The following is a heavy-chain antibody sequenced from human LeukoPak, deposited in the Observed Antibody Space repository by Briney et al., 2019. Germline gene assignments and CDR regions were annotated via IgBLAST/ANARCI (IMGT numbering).Heavy chain of an antibody. Sequence: GGSLRLSCAASGFTFSSFAMTWVRQAPGKGLEWVSTISGSGGSTYYADSVQGWFTISRDNSKNTLYLQMNSPRAEDTAVYYCAKDNRAYCTNGVCSSFDYWGQGTLVTVSS. CDR1: GFTFSSFA. J-gene: IGHJ4*02. V-gene: IGHV3-23*01. CDR2: ISGSGGST. CDR3: AKDNRAYCTNGVCSSFDY. D-gene: IGHD2-8*01.